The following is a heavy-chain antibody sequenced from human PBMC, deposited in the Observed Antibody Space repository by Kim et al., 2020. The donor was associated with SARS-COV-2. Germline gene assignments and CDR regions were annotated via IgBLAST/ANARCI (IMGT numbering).Heavy chain of an antibody. Sequence: SETLSLTCAVYGGSFSGYYYNWIRQPPGKGLEWIGEINHSGSTNYNPPLKSRVTISVDTSKNQFSLKQISVTAADTAVYYCARVRGITIFGVVIGRDYYYMDVWGKGTTVTVSS. J-gene: IGHJ6*03. CDR3: ARVRGITIFGVVIGRDYYYMDV. D-gene: IGHD3-3*01. CDR2: INHSGST. CDR1: GGSFSGYY. V-gene: IGHV4-34*01.